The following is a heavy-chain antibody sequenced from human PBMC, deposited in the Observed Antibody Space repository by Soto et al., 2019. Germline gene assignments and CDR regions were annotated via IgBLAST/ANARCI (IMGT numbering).Heavy chain of an antibody. CDR1: GGSFSGYY. Sequence: SETLSLTCAVYGGSFSGYYWSWIRQPPGKGLEWIGEINHSGSTNYNPSLKSRVTISVDTSKNQFSLKLSSVTAADTAVYYCARGEEAARTPVDYWGQGTLVTVSS. CDR3: ARGEEAARTPVDY. D-gene: IGHD6-6*01. J-gene: IGHJ4*02. V-gene: IGHV4-34*01. CDR2: INHSGST.